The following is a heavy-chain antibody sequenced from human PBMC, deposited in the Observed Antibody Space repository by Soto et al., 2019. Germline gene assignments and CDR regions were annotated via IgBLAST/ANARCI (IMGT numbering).Heavy chain of an antibody. D-gene: IGHD4-17*01. CDR3: AHPRGYGIFDAVDI. CDR1: GFIFSTYA. J-gene: IGHJ3*02. CDR2: IRSSGDTA. Sequence: HPGGSLRLSCAASGFIFSTYAMNWVRQAPGKGLEWVSAIRSSGDTAYYAESVRGRFTISRDNSINTLYLQMRSLRPEDTAVYYCAHPRGYGIFDAVDIWGQGTMVTVSS. V-gene: IGHV3-23*01.